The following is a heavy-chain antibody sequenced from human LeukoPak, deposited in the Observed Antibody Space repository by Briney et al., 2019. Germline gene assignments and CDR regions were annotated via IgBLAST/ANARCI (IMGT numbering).Heavy chain of an antibody. Sequence: GGSLRLSCAASGFTFSSYAMSWVRQAPGKGLEWVSAISGSGGSTYYADSVKGRFTISRDNSKNTLYLQMNSLRAEDTAVYYCARNISSGWYVDYWGPGTLVTVSS. CDR1: GFTFSSYA. V-gene: IGHV3-23*01. J-gene: IGHJ4*02. CDR3: ARNISSGWYVDY. D-gene: IGHD6-19*01. CDR2: ISGSGGST.